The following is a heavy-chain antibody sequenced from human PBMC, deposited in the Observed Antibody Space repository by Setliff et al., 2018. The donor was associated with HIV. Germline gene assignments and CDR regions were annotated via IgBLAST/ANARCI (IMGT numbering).Heavy chain of an antibody. D-gene: IGHD2-21*02. V-gene: IGHV1-3*01. Sequence: ASVKVSCKASGCTFTNYAIHWVRQAPGQRLEWMGWINPGNGNTKYSQKFQGRVTITRDTSATTAYMELSSLRSEDTAIFYCAREPIGGDDAFDIWGQGTMVTVSS. CDR3: AREPIGGDDAFDI. CDR2: INPGNGNT. J-gene: IGHJ3*02. CDR1: GCTFTNYA.